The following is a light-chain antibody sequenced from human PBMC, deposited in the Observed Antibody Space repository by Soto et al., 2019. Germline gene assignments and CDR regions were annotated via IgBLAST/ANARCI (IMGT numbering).Light chain of an antibody. Sequence: QPVLTQSPSASASLGASVKLTCTLSSGHSSYAIAWHQQQPEKGPRYLMKLNSDGSHNKGDGIPDRCSGSSSGAERYLTISSLQSEDEADYYCQTWGTGVQGFGGGTQLTVL. CDR1: SGHSSYA. V-gene: IGLV4-69*01. CDR2: LNSDGSH. J-gene: IGLJ3*02. CDR3: QTWGTGVQG.